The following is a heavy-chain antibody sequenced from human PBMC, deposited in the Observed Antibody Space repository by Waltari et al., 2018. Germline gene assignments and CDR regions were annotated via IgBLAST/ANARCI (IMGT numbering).Heavy chain of an antibody. CDR1: GGSISSSSYY. V-gene: IGHV4-39*02. Sequence: QLQLQESGPGLVKPSETLSLTCTVSGGSISSSSYYWGWIRQPPGKGLEWIGSIYYSGSTYYNPSLKSRVTISVDTSKNQFSLKLSSVTAADTAVYYCARDPYSSGWLGVYWGQGTLVTVSS. J-gene: IGHJ4*02. D-gene: IGHD6-19*01. CDR3: ARDPYSSGWLGVY. CDR2: IYYSGST.